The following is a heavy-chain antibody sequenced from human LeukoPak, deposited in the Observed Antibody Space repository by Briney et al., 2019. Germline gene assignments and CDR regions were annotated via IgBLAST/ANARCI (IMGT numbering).Heavy chain of an antibody. CDR2: IYWDDDK. D-gene: IGHD3-9*01. CDR1: GFSLSTRGVG. CDR3: AHSNYDILTGYFQH. J-gene: IGHJ1*01. V-gene: IGHV2-5*02. Sequence: KESGPTLVKPTQTLTLTCTFSGFSLSTRGVGVGWIRQPPGKALEWLSLIYWDDDKRYSPSLKSRLTITKDTSKNQVVLTMTNMDPVDTATYYCAHSNYDILTGYFQHWGQGTLVTVSS.